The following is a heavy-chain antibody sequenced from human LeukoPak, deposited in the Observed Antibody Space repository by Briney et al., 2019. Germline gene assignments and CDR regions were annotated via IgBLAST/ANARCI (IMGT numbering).Heavy chain of an antibody. CDR1: GFTFSGYW. J-gene: IGHJ4*02. Sequence: PGGSLRLSCAASGFTFSGYWMHWVRQAPGKGLVWVSRISGDGTDIDFADAAQGRFTISRDNAKNTLYLQMNNLRAEDTAVYYCARTGGNYYLEYWGQGTLVTVSS. V-gene: IGHV3-74*01. D-gene: IGHD3-16*01. CDR3: ARTGGNYYLEY. CDR2: ISGDGTDI.